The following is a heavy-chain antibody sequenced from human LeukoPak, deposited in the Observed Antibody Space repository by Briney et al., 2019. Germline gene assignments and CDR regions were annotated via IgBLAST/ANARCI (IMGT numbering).Heavy chain of an antibody. Sequence: GGSLRLSCVASGFVVSDYYMVWVRQTPGKGLEWLSYRSSRDDVYYADSVKGRFTISMDTAENSVYLQLNSLRADDTAVYYCAREQWFRWDYWGQGILVTVSS. D-gene: IGHD3-22*01. V-gene: IGHV3-11*01. CDR1: GFVVSDYY. J-gene: IGHJ4*02. CDR3: AREQWFRWDY. CDR2: RSSRDDV.